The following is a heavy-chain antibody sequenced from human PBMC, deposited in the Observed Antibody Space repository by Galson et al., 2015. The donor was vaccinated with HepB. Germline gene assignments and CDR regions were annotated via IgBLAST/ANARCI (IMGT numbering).Heavy chain of an antibody. CDR3: ARDPGIAVAGSYYYGMDV. V-gene: IGHV1-69*10. J-gene: IGHJ6*02. CDR2: IIPILGIA. CDR1: GGTFSSYA. Sequence: SVKVSCKASGGTFSSYAISWVRQAPGQGLEWMGGIIPILGIANYAQKFQGRVTITADESTSTAYMELSSLRSEDTAVYYCARDPGIAVAGSYYYGMDVWGQGTTVTVSS. D-gene: IGHD6-19*01.